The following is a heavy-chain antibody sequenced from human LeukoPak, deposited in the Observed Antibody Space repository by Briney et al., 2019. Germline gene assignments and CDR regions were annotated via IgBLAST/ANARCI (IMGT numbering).Heavy chain of an antibody. CDR3: ARSRDGYNHDAFDI. D-gene: IGHD5-24*01. J-gene: IGHJ3*02. CDR1: GGSISSGGYS. Sequence: SETLSLTCAVSGGSISSGGYSWSWIRQPPGKGLEWIGYIYHSGSTYYNPSLKSRVTISVDRSKNQFSLKLSSVTAADTAVYYCARSRDGYNHDAFDIWGQETMVTVSS. CDR2: IYHSGST. V-gene: IGHV4-30-2*01.